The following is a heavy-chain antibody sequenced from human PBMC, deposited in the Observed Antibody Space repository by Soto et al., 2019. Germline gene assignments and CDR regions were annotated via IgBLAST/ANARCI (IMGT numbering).Heavy chain of an antibody. D-gene: IGHD6-19*01. J-gene: IGHJ5*02. CDR1: GFSLTTVGVR. CDR2: ISWDDDK. Sequence: KSGPTLVNPTQTLTLTCTFSGFSLTTVGVRVGWIRQPPGMALEWLAIISWDDDKRYSPSLSNRLTITKDSSKNQVVLIMTNMESVDTGTYYCAHRRVWSSDWYDWFDPWGQGMLVTVS. V-gene: IGHV2-5*02. CDR3: AHRRVWSSDWYDWFDP.